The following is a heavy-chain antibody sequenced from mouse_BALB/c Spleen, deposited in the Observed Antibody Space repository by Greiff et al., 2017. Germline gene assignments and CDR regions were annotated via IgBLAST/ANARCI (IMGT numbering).Heavy chain of an antibody. CDR3: AITYGSSFWFAY. V-gene: IGHV1-39*01. J-gene: IGHJ3*01. Sequence: EVQLQQSGPELEKPGASVKISCKASGYSFTGYNMNWVKQSNGKSLEWIGNIDPYYGGTGYNQKFKGKATLTVDKSSSTAYMQLKSLTSEDSAVYYCAITYGSSFWFAYWGQGTLVTVSA. D-gene: IGHD1-1*01. CDR2: IDPYYGGT. CDR1: GYSFTGYN.